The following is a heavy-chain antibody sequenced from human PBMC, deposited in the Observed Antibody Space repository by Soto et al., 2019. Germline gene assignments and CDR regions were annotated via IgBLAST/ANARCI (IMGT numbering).Heavy chain of an antibody. Sequence: SETLSLTCTVSGGSISSSSYYWGWIRQPPGKGLEWIGSIYYSGITYYNPSLKSRVTISVDTSKNQFSLKLSSVTAADTAVYYCASPYCTNGVCYLNWGQGTLVTVSS. CDR2: IYYSGIT. CDR3: ASPYCTNGVCYLN. V-gene: IGHV4-39*01. CDR1: GGSISSSSYY. J-gene: IGHJ4*02. D-gene: IGHD2-8*01.